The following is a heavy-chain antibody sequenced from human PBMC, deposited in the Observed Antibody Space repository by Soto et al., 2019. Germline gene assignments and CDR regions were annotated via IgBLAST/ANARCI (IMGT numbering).Heavy chain of an antibody. CDR2: ISSSSSTI. D-gene: IGHD2-2*01. CDR1: GFTFSSYS. Sequence: GGSLRLSCAASGFTFSSYSMNWVRQAPGKGLEWVSYISSSSSTIYYADSVKGRFTISRDNAKNSLYLQMNSLRAEDTAVYYCARVYCSSTSCLNWFDPWGQGTLVTVSS. J-gene: IGHJ5*02. CDR3: ARVYCSSTSCLNWFDP. V-gene: IGHV3-48*01.